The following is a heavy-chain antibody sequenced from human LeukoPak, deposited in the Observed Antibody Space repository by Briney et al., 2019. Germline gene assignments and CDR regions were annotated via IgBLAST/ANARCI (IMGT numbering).Heavy chain of an antibody. CDR1: GGSISSYY. Sequence: PSETLSLTCTVSGGSISSYYWSWIRQPPGKGLEWIGYIYNSGSTNYNPPLKSRLTISVDTSKNQSALKLSSVTAADTAVYYCARVGPGGLRFLEWLPNAFDIWGQGTMVTVSS. CDR2: IYNSGST. CDR3: ARVGPGGLRFLEWLPNAFDI. J-gene: IGHJ3*02. D-gene: IGHD3-3*01. V-gene: IGHV4-59*01.